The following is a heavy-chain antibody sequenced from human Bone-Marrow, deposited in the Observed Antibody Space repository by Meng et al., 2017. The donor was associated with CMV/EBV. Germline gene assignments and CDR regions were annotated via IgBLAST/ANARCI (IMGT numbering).Heavy chain of an antibody. V-gene: IGHV1-69*05. CDR1: RGTVSSSA. Sequence: KAPRGTVSSSAISWLRQAPGQGLEWMGGIIPIFGTANYAQKFQGRVTITTDESTSTAYMELSSLRSEDTAVYYCARGQLELASPFDYWGQGTLVTVSS. CDR2: IIPIFGTA. CDR3: ARGQLELASPFDY. D-gene: IGHD1-1*01. J-gene: IGHJ4*02.